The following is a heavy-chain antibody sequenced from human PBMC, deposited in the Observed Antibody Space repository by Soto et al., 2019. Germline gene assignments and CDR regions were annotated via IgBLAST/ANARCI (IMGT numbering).Heavy chain of an antibody. J-gene: IGHJ6*02. Sequence: QVQLVESGGGVVQPGRSLRLSCAASGFTFSSYAMHWVRQAPGKGLEWVAVISYDGSNKYYADSVKGRFTISRDNSKTTVYLQMNSRRSEETAVYYCARDFYGGGTTLFYYYYYGMDVWGQGTTVTVSS. CDR3: ARDFYGGGTTLFYYYYYGMDV. D-gene: IGHD1-7*01. V-gene: IGHV3-30-3*01. CDR1: GFTFSSYA. CDR2: ISYDGSNK.